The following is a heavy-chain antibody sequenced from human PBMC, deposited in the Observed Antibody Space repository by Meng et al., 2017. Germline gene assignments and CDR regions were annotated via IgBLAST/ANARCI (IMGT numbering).Heavy chain of an antibody. CDR2: IIPIFGTA. CDR1: GGTFSSYT. CDR3: ARAITVTTSYFDY. Sequence: SVKVSCKASGGTFSSYTISWVRQAPGQGLEWMGGIIPIFGTANYAQKFQGRVTITADESTSTAYMELSSLRSEDTAVYYCARAITVTTSYFDYWGQGTLVTVSS. J-gene: IGHJ4*02. V-gene: IGHV1-69*13. D-gene: IGHD4-17*01.